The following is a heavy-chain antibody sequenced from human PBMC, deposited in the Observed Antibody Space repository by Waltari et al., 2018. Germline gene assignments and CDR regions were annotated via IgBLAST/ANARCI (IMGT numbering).Heavy chain of an antibody. Sequence: EVQLVESGGGLVQTGGSLRLPCTASGFPFSRSWMHWVRQAPGKGLVWVARINSDGSGTIYADSVKGRFTISRDNAKNTLYLQLNSLRVEDTAVYYCAREPSPDSSGYFYYYMDVWGKGTTVTVSS. CDR2: INSDGSGT. CDR1: GFPFSRSW. V-gene: IGHV3-74*01. D-gene: IGHD3-22*01. J-gene: IGHJ6*03. CDR3: AREPSPDSSGYFYYYMDV.